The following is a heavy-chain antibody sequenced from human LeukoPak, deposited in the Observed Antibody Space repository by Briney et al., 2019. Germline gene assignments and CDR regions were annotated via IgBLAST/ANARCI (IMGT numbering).Heavy chain of an antibody. Sequence: GGSLRLSCAASGFSFGGHEMNWVRQAPGKGLEWVSYISSRDSTIYYADPVKGRFTISRDNAKNSLYLQMNSLRAEDTAVYYCARALGECTSGSCAIDYWGQGTLVTVSS. CDR2: ISSRDSTI. CDR1: GFSFGGHE. J-gene: IGHJ4*02. CDR3: ARALGECTSGSCAIDY. V-gene: IGHV3-48*03. D-gene: IGHD2-15*01.